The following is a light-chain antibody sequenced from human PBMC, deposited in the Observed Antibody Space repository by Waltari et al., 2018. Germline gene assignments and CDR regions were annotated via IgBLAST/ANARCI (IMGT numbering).Light chain of an antibody. V-gene: IGLV1-47*01. CDR2: GNA. CDR3: AAWDDSLWV. Sequence: VLAQPPSASGTPGPSVTIPCSCSHSTTARNSVYWYQQHPGPAPKFLIRGNAQRPAGVPDRFSGSKSGTSASLAISGLRSEDEANYYCAAWDDSLWVFGGGTKLTVL. CDR1: HSTTARNS. J-gene: IGLJ3*02.